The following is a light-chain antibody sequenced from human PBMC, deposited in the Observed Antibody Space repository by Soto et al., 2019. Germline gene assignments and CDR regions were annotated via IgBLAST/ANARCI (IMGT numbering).Light chain of an antibody. CDR2: EVS. V-gene: IGLV2-8*01. CDR3: SSYAGSSRHLL. CDR1: SSDVGAYNY. J-gene: IGLJ2*01. Sequence: QSALTQPPSASGSPGQSVTISCTGTSSDVGAYNYVSWYQQHPGKVPKLIIYEVSKRPSGVPDRFSGSKSGNTASLTVSGLQAEDEADYYCSSYAGSSRHLLFGAGTKLTAL.